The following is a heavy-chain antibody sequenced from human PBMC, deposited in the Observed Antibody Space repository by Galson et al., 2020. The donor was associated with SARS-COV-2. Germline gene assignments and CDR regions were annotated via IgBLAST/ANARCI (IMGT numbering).Heavy chain of an antibody. CDR1: GFTFSSYA. V-gene: IGHV3-23*01. CDR3: ARVKGDQLFHWYFDL. D-gene: IGHD2-2*01. Sequence: TGGSLRLSCAASGFTFSSYAMSWVRQAPGKGLEWVSGIRNNGGSTYYAASVKGRLSISRDNSKKTVYLEMNNLRAEDTAVYYCARVKGDQLFHWYFDLWGRGTLVTVSS. J-gene: IGHJ2*01. CDR2: IRNNGGST.